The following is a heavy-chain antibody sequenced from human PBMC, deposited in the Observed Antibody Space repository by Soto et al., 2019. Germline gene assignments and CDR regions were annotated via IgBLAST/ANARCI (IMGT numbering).Heavy chain of an antibody. CDR3: ARLSCRGGSCYEITAFDI. CDR2: IYPGDSDT. D-gene: IGHD2-15*01. CDR1: GYSFTSYW. J-gene: IGHJ3*02. Sequence: GESLKISCKGSGYSFTSYWIGWVRQMPGKVLEWMGIIYPGDSDTRYSPSFQGQVTISADKSISTAYLQWSSLKASDTAMYYCARLSCRGGSCYEITAFDIWGQXTMVTVSS. V-gene: IGHV5-51*01.